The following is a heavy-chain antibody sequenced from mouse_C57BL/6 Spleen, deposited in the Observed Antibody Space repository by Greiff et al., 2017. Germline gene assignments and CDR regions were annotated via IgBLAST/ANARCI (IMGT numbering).Heavy chain of an antibody. Sequence: QVQLPQPGAELVKPGASVQLSCKASGYTFTSYWMHWVKQRPGQGLEWIGMIHPTSGSNNYNEKFKSKATLTVDKSSSTAYMQLSSLTSEDSAVYYCARDSNYGGYFDVWGTGTTVTVSS. D-gene: IGHD2-5*01. CDR3: ARDSNYGGYFDV. J-gene: IGHJ1*03. CDR1: GYTFTSYW. CDR2: IHPTSGSN. V-gene: IGHV1-64*01.